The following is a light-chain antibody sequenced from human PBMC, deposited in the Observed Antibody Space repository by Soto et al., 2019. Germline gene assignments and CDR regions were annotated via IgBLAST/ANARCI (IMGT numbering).Light chain of an antibody. CDR3: CSYAGSYTLV. CDR2: DVT. V-gene: IGLV2-11*01. CDR1: SSDVGAYNF. J-gene: IGLJ2*01. Sequence: QSALTQPRSVSGSPGQSVTISCTGTSSDVGAYNFVSWYQQHPVKAPKLMIYDVTKRPSGVPDRFSGSKSGSTASLTISGLQAEDEADYYCCSYAGSYTLVFGGGTKVTVL.